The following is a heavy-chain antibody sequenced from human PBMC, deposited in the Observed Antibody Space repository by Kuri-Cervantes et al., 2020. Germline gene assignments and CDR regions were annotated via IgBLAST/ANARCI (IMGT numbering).Heavy chain of an antibody. CDR3: AREFPGTAVAGTEGALDI. D-gene: IGHD6-19*01. V-gene: IGHV3-9*01. CDR2: ISWNSGSI. J-gene: IGHJ3*02. Sequence: SLKISCAAAGFILDDHDMDWVRQAPGKGLEWVSSISWNSGSIGYADSVKGRFTISRDNAKNSLYLQMNSLRAEDTAVYYCAREFPGTAVAGTEGALDIWGQGTKVTVSS. CDR1: GFILDDHD.